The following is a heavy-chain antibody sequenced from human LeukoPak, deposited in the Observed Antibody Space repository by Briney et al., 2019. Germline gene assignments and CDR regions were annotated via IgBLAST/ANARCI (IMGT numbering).Heavy chain of an antibody. Sequence: SVKVSCKASVGTFSSYAISGVRQAPGQGLEWMGGIIPIFGTENYAQKFQGRVTITTDESTSTAYMELSSLRSEDTAVYYCASNSLLVVPPSGDYYMDVWGKGTTVTVS. CDR3: ASNSLLVVPPSGDYYMDV. D-gene: IGHD1-26*01. CDR2: IIPIFGTE. V-gene: IGHV1-69*05. J-gene: IGHJ6*03. CDR1: VGTFSSYA.